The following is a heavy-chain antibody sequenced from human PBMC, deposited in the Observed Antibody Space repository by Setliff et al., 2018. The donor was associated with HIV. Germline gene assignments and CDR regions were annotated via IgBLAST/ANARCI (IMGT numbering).Heavy chain of an antibody. V-gene: IGHV3-23*01. CDR3: ARGVFDY. CDR2: IGGSGVSGGCGTT. Sequence: GGSLRLSCAASGFTFSSYWMSWVRQAPGKGLEWVSAIGGSGVSGGCGTTYYADSVKGRFTISRDNSKNTLYLQMNSLRAEDTAVYYCARGVFDYWGQGALVTVSS. J-gene: IGHJ4*02. CDR1: GFTFSSYW.